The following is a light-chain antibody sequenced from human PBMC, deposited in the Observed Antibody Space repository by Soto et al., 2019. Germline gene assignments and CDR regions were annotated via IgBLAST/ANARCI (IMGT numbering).Light chain of an antibody. CDR2: KDS. CDR1: ALPKQY. V-gene: IGLV3-25*03. Sequence: SYELTQPPSVSGSPGQTARITCSGDALPKQYAYWYQQKPGHAPVLVIYKDSERPSGIPERFSGSSSGTTVTLTISGVQAEAEDDYYCQSADSSGTLVVFGGGTKLTVL. J-gene: IGLJ2*01. CDR3: QSADSSGTLVV.